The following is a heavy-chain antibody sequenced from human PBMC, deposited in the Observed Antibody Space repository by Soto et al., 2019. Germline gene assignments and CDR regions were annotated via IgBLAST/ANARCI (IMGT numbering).Heavy chain of an antibody. J-gene: IGHJ4*02. V-gene: IGHV1-69*06. CDR1: GGTFGSYA. D-gene: IGHD3-9*01. Sequence: QVQLVQSGAEVKKPGSSVKVSCKASGGTFGSYAISWVRQAPGQGLEWMGGIIPIFGTANYAQKFQGRVTMTRDTSTSTVYMELSSLRSEDTAVYYCARPHVLRYFDLGYWGQGTLVTVSS. CDR3: ARPHVLRYFDLGY. CDR2: IIPIFGTA.